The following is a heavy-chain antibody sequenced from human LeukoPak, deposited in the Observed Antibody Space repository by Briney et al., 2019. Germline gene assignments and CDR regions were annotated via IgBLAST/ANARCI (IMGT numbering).Heavy chain of an antibody. J-gene: IGHJ4*02. V-gene: IGHV4-39*07. Sequence: SETLSLTCTVSGGSISSYYWGWIRQPPGKGLEWIGSIYYSGSTYYNPSLKSRVTISVDTSKNQFSLKLSSVTAADTAVYYCARDDILTGYFDYWGQGTLVTVSS. D-gene: IGHD3-9*01. CDR2: IYYSGST. CDR1: GGSISSYY. CDR3: ARDDILTGYFDY.